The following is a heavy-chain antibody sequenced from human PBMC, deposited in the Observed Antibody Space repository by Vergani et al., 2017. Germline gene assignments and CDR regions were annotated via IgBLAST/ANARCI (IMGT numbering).Heavy chain of an antibody. CDR3: AKVPRYRSYGMAV. V-gene: IGHV3-23*01. CDR1: GFTFSSYA. J-gene: IGHJ6*01. CDR2: IRGSGGST. D-gene: IGHD1-1*01. Sequence: EVQLLESGGGLVQPGGSLRLSCAASGFTFSSYAMSWVRQAPGKGLEWVSAIRGSGGSTSYADSVKGRFTIPRDNSKTSLYRQMNSLRAEDTAVYYCAKVPRYRSYGMAVWGGGTTVTASS.